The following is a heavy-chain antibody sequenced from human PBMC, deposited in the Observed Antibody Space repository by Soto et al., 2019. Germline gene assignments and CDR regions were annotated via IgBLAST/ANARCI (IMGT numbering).Heavy chain of an antibody. Sequence: GGSLRLSCAASGFTVSSNYMSWVRQAPGKGLEWVSVIYSGGSTYYADSVKGRFTISRDNSKNTLYLQMNSLRAEDTAVYYCARGWRSYYYDSSGYSDWGQGTLVTVSS. CDR2: IYSGGST. CDR3: ARGWRSYYYDSSGYSD. D-gene: IGHD3-22*01. J-gene: IGHJ4*02. V-gene: IGHV3-53*01. CDR1: GFTVSSNY.